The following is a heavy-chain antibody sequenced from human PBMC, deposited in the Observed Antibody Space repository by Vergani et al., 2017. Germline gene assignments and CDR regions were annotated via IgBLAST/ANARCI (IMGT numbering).Heavy chain of an antibody. D-gene: IGHD2/OR15-2a*01. Sequence: EVQLVESGGGLVQPGGSLRLSCAASGFTFSSYAMSWVRQAPGKGLEWVSAISGSGGSTYYADSVKGRFTISRDNSKNTLYLQMNSLRAEDTAVYYCAKDGLHKDFYYYYGMDVWGQGTTVTVSS. V-gene: IGHV3-23*04. CDR1: GFTFSSYA. J-gene: IGHJ6*02. CDR3: AKDGLHKDFYYYYGMDV. CDR2: ISGSGGST.